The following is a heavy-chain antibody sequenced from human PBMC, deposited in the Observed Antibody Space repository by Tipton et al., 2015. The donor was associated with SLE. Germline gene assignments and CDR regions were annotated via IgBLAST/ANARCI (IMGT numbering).Heavy chain of an antibody. CDR3: ARHERYDILTGYYSDS. CDR1: GGSISSFH. CDR2: IHTSGNT. D-gene: IGHD3-9*01. Sequence: TLSLTCTVSGGSISSFHWNWIRQPAGKGLEWIGRIHTSGNTNYNPSLKSRVTMSVDTSKNQFSLILSSVTAAGTAVPYCARHERYDILTGYYSDSWGRGTLVTDS. J-gene: IGHJ4*02. V-gene: IGHV4-4*07.